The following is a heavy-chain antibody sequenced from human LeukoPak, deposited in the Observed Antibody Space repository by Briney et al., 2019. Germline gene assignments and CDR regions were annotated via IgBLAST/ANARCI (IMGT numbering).Heavy chain of an antibody. CDR1: GLTFSSYA. Sequence: AGGSLRLSCAASGLTFSSYAIHWVRQAPGKGLEWVAVISYDGSIIYYADSVKGRFTISRDNSMNTLYLQMNSLRAEDTAVYYCARDGYKSLDCWGQGTLVTVSS. V-gene: IGHV3-30-3*01. D-gene: IGHD5-24*01. CDR3: ARDGYKSLDC. CDR2: ISYDGSII. J-gene: IGHJ4*02.